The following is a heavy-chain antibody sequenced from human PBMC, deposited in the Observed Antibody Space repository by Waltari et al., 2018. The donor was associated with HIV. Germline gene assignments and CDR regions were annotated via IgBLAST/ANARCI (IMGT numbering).Heavy chain of an antibody. Sequence: FWGWIRQPPGKGLEWIGRIYYSGRAYYNPSLQSRVTISVDTSTNQFSLKLSSVTAADTAVYYCARHALRVGASYWYFDLWGRGTQVSVSS. CDR1: F. J-gene: IGHJ2*01. CDR3: ARHALRVGASYWYFDL. D-gene: IGHD1-26*01. CDR2: IYYSGRA. V-gene: IGHV4-39*01.